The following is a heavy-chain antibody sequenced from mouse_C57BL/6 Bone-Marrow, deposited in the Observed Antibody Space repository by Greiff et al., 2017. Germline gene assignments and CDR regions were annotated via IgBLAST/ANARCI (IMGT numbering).Heavy chain of an antibody. CDR2: IWSGGST. CDR1: GFSLTSYG. Sequence: QVQLKESGPGLVQPSQSLSITCTVSGFSLTSYGVHWVRQSPGKGLEWLGVIWSGGSTDYNAAFISRLSISKDNSKSQVFFKMNSLQAVDTAIYYCARSYYGVFDVWGTGTTVTVSS. V-gene: IGHV2-2*01. D-gene: IGHD1-1*01. CDR3: ARSYYGVFDV. J-gene: IGHJ1*03.